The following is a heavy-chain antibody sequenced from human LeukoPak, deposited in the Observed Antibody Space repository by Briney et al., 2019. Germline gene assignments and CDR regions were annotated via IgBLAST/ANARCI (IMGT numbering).Heavy chain of an antibody. CDR1: GFIFSQYS. Sequence: GGSLRLSCAASGFIFSQYSMNWVRQAPGRGLEWVSHIRSSSETFYADSVKGRFTISRDNARNSLYLQMNNLRGEDTAIYYCARDAGNSGYGCDLWGQGTLVTVSS. V-gene: IGHV3-48*01. D-gene: IGHD5-12*01. J-gene: IGHJ5*02. CDR3: ARDAGNSGYGCDL. CDR2: IRSSSET.